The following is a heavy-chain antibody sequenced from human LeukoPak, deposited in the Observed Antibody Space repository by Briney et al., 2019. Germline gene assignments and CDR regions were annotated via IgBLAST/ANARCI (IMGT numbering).Heavy chain of an antibody. V-gene: IGHV4-59*01. CDR3: ARGRRPPDTAMVYYYYYYMDV. J-gene: IGHJ6*03. CDR1: GGSISSYY. CDR2: MYYSGST. Sequence: SETLSLTCTVSGGSISSYYWSWIRQPPGKGLEWIGYMYYSGSTNYNPSLKSRVTISVDTSKNQFSLKLSSVTAADTAVYYCARGRRPPDTAMVYYYYYYMDVWGKGTTVTVSS. D-gene: IGHD5-18*01.